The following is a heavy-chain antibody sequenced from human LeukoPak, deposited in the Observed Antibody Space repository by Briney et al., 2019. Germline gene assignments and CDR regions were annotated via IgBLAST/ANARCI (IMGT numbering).Heavy chain of an antibody. CDR2: IKEDGSEK. V-gene: IGHV3-7*01. CDR3: ARGRYSGSYGPFDC. Sequence: GGSLRLSCAASGFAFSSYWMSWVRQALGKGLEWVANIKEDGSEKYYVDSVKGRFTISRDNAKNSLFLQMNSLRAEDTAAYYCARGRYSGSYGPFDCWGQGTLVIVSA. CDR1: GFAFSSYW. D-gene: IGHD1-26*01. J-gene: IGHJ4*02.